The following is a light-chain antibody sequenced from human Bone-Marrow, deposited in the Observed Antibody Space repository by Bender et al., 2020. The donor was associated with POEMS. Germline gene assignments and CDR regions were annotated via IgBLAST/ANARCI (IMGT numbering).Light chain of an antibody. V-gene: IGLV3-1*01. CDR2: QDT. CDR3: QAWDTYSVI. J-gene: IGLJ2*01. CDR1: DLGDKY. Sequence: SYEVTQPPSVSVSSGQTASITCSGDDLGDKYVAWYQQKPGQSPVLVIYQDTKRPSGIPERFSGLNSGNTATLTISGTQAMDEADYYSQAWDTYSVIFGGGTKLTVL.